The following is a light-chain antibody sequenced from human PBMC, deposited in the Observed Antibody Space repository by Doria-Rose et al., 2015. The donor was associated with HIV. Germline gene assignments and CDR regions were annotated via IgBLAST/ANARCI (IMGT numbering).Light chain of an antibody. CDR2: DGS. Sequence: TQSPGTLSLSSGERATLSCRASQSFSSTYLAWYQQKPGQAPSLLIYDGSTRATGIPDRFSASGSGTDFTLTINRLEPEGFALYYCHQYGTSWTFGQGTKVEI. V-gene: IGKV3-20*01. J-gene: IGKJ1*01. CDR3: HQYGTSWT. CDR1: QSFSSTY.